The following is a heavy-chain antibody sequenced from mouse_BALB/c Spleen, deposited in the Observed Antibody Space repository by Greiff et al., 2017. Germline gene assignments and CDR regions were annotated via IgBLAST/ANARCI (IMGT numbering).Heavy chain of an antibody. CDR1: GYTFTSYY. D-gene: IGHD2-4*01. J-gene: IGHJ1*01. CDR3: TRSPYDYDVDWYFDV. Sequence: QVQLQQSGAELVKPGASVKLSCKASGYTFTSYYMYWVKQRPGQGLEWIGEINPSNGGTNFNEKFKSKATLTVDKSSSTAYMQLSSLTSEDSAVYYCTRSPYDYDVDWYFDVWGAGTTVTVSS. CDR2: INPSNGGT. V-gene: IGHV1S81*02.